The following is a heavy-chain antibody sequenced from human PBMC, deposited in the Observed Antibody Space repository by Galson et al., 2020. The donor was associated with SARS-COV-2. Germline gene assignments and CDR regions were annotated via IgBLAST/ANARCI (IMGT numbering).Heavy chain of an antibody. CDR3: ARHASTWNIVGAPAAFDY. CDR1: GGSISSSSYY. CDR2: IYYSGST. J-gene: IGHJ4*02. Sequence: ETSETLSLTCTVSGGSISSSSYYWGWIRQPPGKGLEWIGSIYYSGSTYYNPSLESRVSISVDTSKNQFSLKLSSVTAADTAVYYCARHASTWNIVGAPAAFDYWGQGTLVTVSS. V-gene: IGHV4-39*01. D-gene: IGHD2-2*01.